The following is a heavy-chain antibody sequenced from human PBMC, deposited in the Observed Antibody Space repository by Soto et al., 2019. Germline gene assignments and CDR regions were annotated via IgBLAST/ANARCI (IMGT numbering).Heavy chain of an antibody. V-gene: IGHV1-2*02. D-gene: IGHD1-26*01. Sequence: QVQLVQSGAEVKKPGASVNVSCKASGYTFTVYYMHWVRQAPGQGLERMGWINPKSGGTMYPQKFQGRVTMTWDTSISTAYMALTRLRSDDTAVYYCAGDLAKGGGSAGFDYWGQGTLVTVSS. CDR2: INPKSGGT. J-gene: IGHJ4*02. CDR3: AGDLAKGGGSAGFDY. CDR1: GYTFTVYY.